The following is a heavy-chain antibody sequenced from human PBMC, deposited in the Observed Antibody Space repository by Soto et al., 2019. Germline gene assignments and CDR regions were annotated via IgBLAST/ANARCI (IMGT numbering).Heavy chain of an antibody. CDR1: GFTFSRYA. Sequence: GGSLRLSCAASGFTFSRYAMSWVRQAPGKGLEWVSAMSGSGGSTYYADSVKGRFTISRDNSKNTLYLQMNSLRAEDTAVYYCAKDDLVDSSGYYSYYFDYWGQGTLVTVSS. D-gene: IGHD3-22*01. V-gene: IGHV3-23*01. CDR3: AKDDLVDSSGYYSYYFDY. CDR2: MSGSGGST. J-gene: IGHJ4*02.